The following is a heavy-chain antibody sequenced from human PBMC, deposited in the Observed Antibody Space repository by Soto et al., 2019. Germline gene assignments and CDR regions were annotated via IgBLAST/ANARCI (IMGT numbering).Heavy chain of an antibody. D-gene: IGHD1-26*01. V-gene: IGHV3-48*04. J-gene: IGHJ4*02. Sequence: EVQLVESGGGLVQPGGSLRVSCAASGFTFNSHTMNWVRQAPGKGLEWLSYISDSSASIYYADSVKGRFTVSRDNAKNSLYLQMNSLRAEDTAVYYCTRELGATGYWGQGTLVTVSS. CDR3: TRELGATGY. CDR1: GFTFNSHT. CDR2: ISDSSASI.